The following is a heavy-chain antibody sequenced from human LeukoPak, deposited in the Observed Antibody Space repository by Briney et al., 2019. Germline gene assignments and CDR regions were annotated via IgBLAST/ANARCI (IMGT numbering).Heavy chain of an antibody. J-gene: IGHJ3*02. D-gene: IGHD3-10*01. V-gene: IGHV3-13*04. CDR2: IGTAGDT. CDR3: ARGRGWGTFDI. Sequence: GGSLRLSCAASGFIFSSYDMHWVRQGTGKGLEWVSAIGTAGDTYYPGSVKGRFTTSRENAKNSLYLQMNSLRVGDTAVYYCARGRGWGTFDIWGQGTTVTVSS. CDR1: GFIFSSYD.